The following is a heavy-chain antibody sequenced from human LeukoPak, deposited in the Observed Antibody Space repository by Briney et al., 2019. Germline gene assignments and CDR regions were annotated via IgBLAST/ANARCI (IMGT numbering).Heavy chain of an antibody. CDR2: IDSGENT. V-gene: IGHV3-53*01. J-gene: IGHJ4*02. Sequence: GGSLRLSCAVSGLTVSSNYMSWVRQAPGKGLEWVSVIDSGENTRYADSVKGRFTISRDDSKNTLYLQMDGLRAEDTAVYYCAKSTGGAIFYIDYWGQGTLVTVSS. CDR1: GLTVSSNY. CDR3: AKSTGGAIFYIDY. D-gene: IGHD2-8*02.